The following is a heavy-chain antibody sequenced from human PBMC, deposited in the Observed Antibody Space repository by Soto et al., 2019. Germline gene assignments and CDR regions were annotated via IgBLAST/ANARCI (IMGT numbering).Heavy chain of an antibody. J-gene: IGHJ6*02. CDR3: ERSDGMDV. CDR1: GYSFSTYY. V-gene: IGHV5-10-1*01. Sequence: EVQLVQSGAEVKKPGESLRISCKGSGYSFSTYYITWVRQMPGKGLEWMGRIDPSNSYTNYSPSFQGHLTLSADKSITDDDLPCSSLEASDTAVYYCERSDGMDVWGRGTTVTVSS. CDR2: IDPSNSYT.